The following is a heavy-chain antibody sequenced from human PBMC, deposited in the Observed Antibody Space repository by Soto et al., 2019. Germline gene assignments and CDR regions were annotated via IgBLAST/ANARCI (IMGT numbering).Heavy chain of an antibody. Sequence: QVKLVESGGAVVQSGRSLRLSCTASRFRFSAYGMHWVRQAPGKGLEWVALISDDGKTKFFTDSVEGRFTISRDNSRNTLYLQMNSLRPEDTAVYYCVKGGYKTGWPPFDHWGHGTRVTVSS. CDR2: ISDDGKTK. V-gene: IGHV3-30*18. CDR1: RFRFSAYG. CDR3: VKGGYKTGWPPFDH. D-gene: IGHD6-19*01. J-gene: IGHJ4*01.